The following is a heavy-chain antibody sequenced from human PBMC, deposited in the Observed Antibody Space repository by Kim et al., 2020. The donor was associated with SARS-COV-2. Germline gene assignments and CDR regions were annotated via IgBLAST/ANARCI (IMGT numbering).Heavy chain of an antibody. D-gene: IGHD2-15*01. CDR3: TSDLLGYCSGGNCSGY. V-gene: IGHV3-49*03. J-gene: IGHJ4*02. CDR2: IRSKAYGGTT. Sequence: GGSLRLSCTASGFTFGDYAMSWFRQAPGKGLEWVGFIRSKAYGGTTEYAASGKGRFTISRDDSKSIAYLQMNSLKTEDTAVHYCTSDLLGYCSGGNCSGYWGQGTLVTVSS. CDR1: GFTFGDYA.